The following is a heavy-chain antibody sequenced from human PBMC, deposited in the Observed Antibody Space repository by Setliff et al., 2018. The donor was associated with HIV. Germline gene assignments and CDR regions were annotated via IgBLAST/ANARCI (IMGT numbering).Heavy chain of an antibody. D-gene: IGHD6-6*01. J-gene: IGHJ4*02. CDR3: AREFSSSSFDQ. V-gene: IGHV4-34*01. CDR2: VYYSGST. Sequence: SETLSLTCAVYGGSFSGYYWSWVRQPPGGGLEWIGSVYYSGSTYYNPSLKSRVSISVDTSRNEFSLKLTSVTAADTAVYYCAREFSSSSFDQWGQGTLVTVSS. CDR1: GGSFSGYY.